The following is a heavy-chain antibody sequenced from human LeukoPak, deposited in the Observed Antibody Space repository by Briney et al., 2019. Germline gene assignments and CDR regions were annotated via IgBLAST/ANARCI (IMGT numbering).Heavy chain of an antibody. CDR1: GGSVSSGSYY. J-gene: IGHJ4*02. V-gene: IGHV4-61*01. CDR2: IYYSGST. Sequence: SETLSLTCTVSGGSVSSGSYYWSWIRQPPGKGLEWIGYIYYSGSTNYNPSLKSRVTISVDASKNQFSLKLSSVTAADTAVYYCARASGSQHDYWGQGTLVTVSS. D-gene: IGHD1-26*01. CDR3: ARASGSQHDY.